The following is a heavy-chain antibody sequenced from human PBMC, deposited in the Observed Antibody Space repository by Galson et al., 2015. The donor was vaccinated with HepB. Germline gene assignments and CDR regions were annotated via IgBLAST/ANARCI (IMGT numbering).Heavy chain of an antibody. Sequence: SLRLSCAVSRFIFNNPAMSWVRQAPGKGLEWVSAISGSGDRTYYVDSVRGRFTISRDNSKNTLSLQMNSLRAEDTAVYYCAATGGNVLLWFGEDDYWGQGTLVTVSS. CDR1: RFIFNNPA. CDR3: AATGGNVLLWFGEDDY. CDR2: ISGSGDRT. D-gene: IGHD3-10*01. V-gene: IGHV3-23*01. J-gene: IGHJ4*02.